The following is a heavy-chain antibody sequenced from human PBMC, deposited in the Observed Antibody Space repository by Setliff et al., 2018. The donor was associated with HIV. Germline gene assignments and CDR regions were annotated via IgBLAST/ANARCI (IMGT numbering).Heavy chain of an antibody. V-gene: IGHV1-2*06. CDR1: GYTFTGYF. D-gene: IGHD3-9*01. J-gene: IGHJ3*02. CDR3: AREYDVLTGYYISAFDI. Sequence: ASVKVSCKASGYTFTGYFIHWVRQAPAQGLEWMGRINPNTGDTNYAQKFQDRVTMTRDTSINTAYMELSRLRSDDTAVYYCAREYDVLTGYYISAFDIWGQGTMVTVSS. CDR2: INPNTGDT.